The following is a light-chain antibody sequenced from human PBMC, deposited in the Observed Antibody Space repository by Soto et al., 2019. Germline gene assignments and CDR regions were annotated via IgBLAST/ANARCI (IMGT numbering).Light chain of an antibody. CDR3: CSYTSSTTYV. CDR1: SSHVGGYNY. J-gene: IGLJ1*01. Sequence: LTQPASVSGSPGQSITISCTGTSSHVGGYNYVSWYQQHPGKAPKLIIYAVTNRPSGVSIRFSGSKSGNTASLTISGLQAEDEADYYCCSYTSSTTYVFGPGTKVTVL. CDR2: AVT. V-gene: IGLV2-14*01.